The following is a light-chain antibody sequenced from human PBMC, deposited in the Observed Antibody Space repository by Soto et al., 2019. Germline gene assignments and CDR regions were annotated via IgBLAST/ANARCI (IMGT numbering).Light chain of an antibody. CDR3: QQRSNWPLT. J-gene: IGKJ4*01. CDR1: QSVSSY. V-gene: IGKV3-11*01. Sequence: EIVLTQSPATLSLSPGERATLSCRASQSVSSYLGWYQQKPGQAPRLLIYDASNRATGVPARFSGSGSGTDFTLTISSLEPEDFAVYYCQQRSNWPLTFGGGTKLEIK. CDR2: DAS.